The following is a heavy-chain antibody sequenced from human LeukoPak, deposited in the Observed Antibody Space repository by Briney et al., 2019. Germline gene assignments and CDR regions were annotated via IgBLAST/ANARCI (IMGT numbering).Heavy chain of an antibody. CDR2: ISGGGGST. V-gene: IGHV3-23*01. CDR1: GFTFSSYA. J-gene: IGHJ4*02. Sequence: GGSLRLSCAASGFTFSSYAMSWVRQAPGKGLEWVLAISGGGGSTYYGDSVKGRFTISRDNSKNTLYLQMNSLRAEDTAIYYCAKDGSSSPYYFDYWGRGTLVTVSS. D-gene: IGHD6-6*01. CDR3: AKDGSSSPYYFDY.